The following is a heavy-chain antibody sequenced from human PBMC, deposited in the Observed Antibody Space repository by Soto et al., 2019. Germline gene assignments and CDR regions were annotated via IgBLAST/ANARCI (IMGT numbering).Heavy chain of an antibody. CDR3: ASYAKGYCSGGSCYGRNYFDY. CDR2: IYYSGST. Sequence: QVQLQESGPGLVKPSETLSLTCTVSGGSVSSGSYYWSWIRQPPGKGLGWIGYIYYSGSTNYNPSLKRRVTISVDTSKNQFSLKLSSVTAADTAVYYCASYAKGYCSGGSCYGRNYFDYWGQGTLVTVSS. V-gene: IGHV4-61*01. CDR1: GGSVSSGSYY. J-gene: IGHJ4*02. D-gene: IGHD2-15*01.